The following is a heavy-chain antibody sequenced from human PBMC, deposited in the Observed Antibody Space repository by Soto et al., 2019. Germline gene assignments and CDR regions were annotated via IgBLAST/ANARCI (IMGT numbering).Heavy chain of an antibody. J-gene: IGHJ4*02. D-gene: IGHD2-8*02. CDR2: INPSGST. V-gene: IGHV4-34*01. Sequence: QVQLQQWGAGLLKPSETLSLTCAVYGGSFSGYSWTWIRQPPGTGLEWIGEINPSGSTNYNPSLKSRVTISVDTSKNQFSLKLTSVTAADTAVYYCTRDKITGLFDYWGQGTLVTVSS. CDR1: GGSFSGYS. CDR3: TRDKITGLFDY.